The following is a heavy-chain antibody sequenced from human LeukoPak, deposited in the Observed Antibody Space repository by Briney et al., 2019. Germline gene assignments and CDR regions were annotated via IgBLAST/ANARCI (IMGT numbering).Heavy chain of an antibody. J-gene: IGHJ6*02. Sequence: SETLSLTCTVSGGSISSYYWSWIRQPPGKGLEWIGYIYYSGSTNYNPSLKSRVTISVDTSKNQFSLKLSSVTAADTAVYYLARDLAVAAPPPPDYYYYGMDVWGQGTTVTVSS. CDR1: GGSISSYY. D-gene: IGHD6-13*01. CDR3: ARDLAVAAPPPPDYYYYGMDV. CDR2: IYYSGST. V-gene: IGHV4-59*01.